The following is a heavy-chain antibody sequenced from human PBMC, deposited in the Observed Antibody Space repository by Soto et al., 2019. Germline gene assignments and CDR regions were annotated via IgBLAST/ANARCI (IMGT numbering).Heavy chain of an antibody. V-gene: IGHV4-59*01. J-gene: IGHJ4*02. CDR3: ARVWWDLSGLRTFDY. CDR2: IYYSGST. D-gene: IGHD2-8*02. Sequence: SETLSLTCTVSGGSISSYYWSWIRQPPGKGLEWIGYIYYSGSTNYNPSLKSRVTISVDTSKNQFSLKLSSVTAADTAVYYCARVWWDLSGLRTFDYWGQGTLVTVSS. CDR1: GGSISSYY.